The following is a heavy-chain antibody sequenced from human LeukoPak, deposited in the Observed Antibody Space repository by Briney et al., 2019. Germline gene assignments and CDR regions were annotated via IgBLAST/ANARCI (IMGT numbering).Heavy chain of an antibody. D-gene: IGHD4-23*01. CDR1: GGSISSYY. V-gene: IGHV4-4*07. CDR2: IYTSGST. CDR3: ARGGKATVVTM. J-gene: IGHJ4*02. Sequence: SETLSLTCTVSGGSISSYYWSWIRQPAGKGLEWIGRIYTSGSTNYNPSLKSRVSMSVDTSENQFSLKLTSVTAADTAVYYCARGGKATVVTMWGQGILVTVSS.